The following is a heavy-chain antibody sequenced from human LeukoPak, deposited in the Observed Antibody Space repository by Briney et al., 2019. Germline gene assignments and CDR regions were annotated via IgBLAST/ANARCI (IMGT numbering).Heavy chain of an antibody. CDR2: IIPIFGTA. Sequence: SVKVSCKASGGTFSSYAISWVRQAPGQGLEWMGGIIPIFGTANYVQKFQGRVTITADESASTAYMELSSLRSEDTAVYYCAREVGLRFLEWLLFESGPVVPDTVWDQGTLVTVSS. D-gene: IGHD3-3*01. V-gene: IGHV1-69*13. CDR3: AREVGLRFLEWLLFESGPVVPDTV. J-gene: IGHJ4*02. CDR1: GGTFSSYA.